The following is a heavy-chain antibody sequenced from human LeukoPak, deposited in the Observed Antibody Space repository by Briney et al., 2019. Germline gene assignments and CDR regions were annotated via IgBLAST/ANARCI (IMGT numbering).Heavy chain of an antibody. D-gene: IGHD2-21*02. J-gene: IGHJ1*01. V-gene: IGHV3-15*01. CDR3: TTDAAPYCGGDCYAIVH. CDR1: GFSFNNAW. Sequence: GGSLRLSCVASGFSFNNAWTSWVRQAPGKGLEWFGRIKSKPEGGTTEFAAPVKGRFSISRDDSENTVYLQMNSLQVEDSGVYYCTTDAAPYCGGDCYAIVHWGQGALVAVSS. CDR2: IKSKPEGGTT.